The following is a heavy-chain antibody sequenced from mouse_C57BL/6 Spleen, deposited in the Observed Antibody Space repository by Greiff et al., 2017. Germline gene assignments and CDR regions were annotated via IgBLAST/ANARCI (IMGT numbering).Heavy chain of an antibody. J-gene: IGHJ3*01. V-gene: IGHV1-15*01. CDR2: IDPETGGT. Sequence: VQLQQSGAELVRPGASVTLSCKASGYTFTDYEMHWVKQTPVHGLEWIGAIDPETGGTAYNQKFKGKAILTADKSSSTAYMELRSLTSEDSAVDYCTRWGTTVVEAYWGQGTLVTVSA. D-gene: IGHD1-1*01. CDR3: TRWGTTVVEAY. CDR1: GYTFTDYE.